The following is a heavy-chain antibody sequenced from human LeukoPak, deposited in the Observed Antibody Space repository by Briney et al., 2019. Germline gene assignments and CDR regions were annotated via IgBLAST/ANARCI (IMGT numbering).Heavy chain of an antibody. D-gene: IGHD6-13*01. CDR2: MNPNSGNT. J-gene: IGHJ5*02. V-gene: IGHV1-8*01. Sequence: RASVKVSCKASGYTFTSYDINWVRQATGQGLEWMGWMNPNSGNTGYAQKFQGRVTMTRNTSISTAYMELSSLRSEDTAVYYCARSDRHSSSWVYNLDDNWFDPWGQGTLVTVSS. CDR1: GYTFTSYD. CDR3: ARSDRHSSSWVYNLDDNWFDP.